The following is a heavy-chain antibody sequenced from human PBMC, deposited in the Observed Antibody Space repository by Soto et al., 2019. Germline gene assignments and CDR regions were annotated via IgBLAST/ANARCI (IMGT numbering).Heavy chain of an antibody. CDR3: ARARYPYGDTYAFDI. D-gene: IGHD4-17*01. V-gene: IGHV3-74*01. CDR2: INSDGSST. J-gene: IGHJ3*02. Sequence: GGSLRLSCAASGFTFSSYWMHWVRQAPGKGLVWVSRINSDGSSTSYADSVKGRFTXSRDXAXXXXXXXXXXXGAEDTAVYYCARARYPYGDTYAFDIWGQGTMVTVSS. CDR1: GFTFSSYW.